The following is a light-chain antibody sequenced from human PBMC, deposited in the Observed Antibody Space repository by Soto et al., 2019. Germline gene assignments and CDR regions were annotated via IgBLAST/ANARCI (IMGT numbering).Light chain of an antibody. Sequence: QSVLTQPPSVSAAPGQKVTISCSGGSSNIGDHDVSWYKQLPGTAPKLLMSENNKRPSGIPDRFSGSKSGTSATLGITGLQTGDEADYYCGTWASSLSAGVFGGGTQLTVL. J-gene: IGLJ3*02. CDR1: SSNIGDHD. CDR2: ENN. V-gene: IGLV1-51*02. CDR3: GTWASSLSAGV.